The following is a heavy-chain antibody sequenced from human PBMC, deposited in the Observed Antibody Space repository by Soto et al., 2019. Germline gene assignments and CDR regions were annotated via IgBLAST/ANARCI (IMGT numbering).Heavy chain of an antibody. Sequence: QVQLVQSGAEVKKPGASVKVSCKASGYTFTSYDINWVRQATGQGLEWMGWMNPNSGNTGYAQKFPGRVTMTRNPSISTAYMELSSLRSEDTAVYYCARVLYYDILTGYSRDYWGQGTLVTVSS. CDR1: GYTFTSYD. D-gene: IGHD3-9*01. CDR3: ARVLYYDILTGYSRDY. CDR2: MNPNSGNT. V-gene: IGHV1-8*01. J-gene: IGHJ4*02.